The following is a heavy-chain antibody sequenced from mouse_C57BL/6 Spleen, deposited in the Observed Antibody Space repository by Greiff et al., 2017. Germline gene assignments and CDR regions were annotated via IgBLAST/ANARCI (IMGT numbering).Heavy chain of an antibody. D-gene: IGHD1-1*01. CDR1: GYIFTSYG. CDR3: ARQGGSSSPYYFDY. CDR2: IYPRSGNT. Sequence: QVQLQQSGAELARPGASVKLSCKASGYIFTSYGISWVKQRTGQGLEWIGEIYPRSGNTYYNEKFKGKATLTADKSSSTAYMELRSLTSEDSAVYFCARQGGSSSPYYFDYWGQGTTLTVSS. V-gene: IGHV1-81*01. J-gene: IGHJ2*01.